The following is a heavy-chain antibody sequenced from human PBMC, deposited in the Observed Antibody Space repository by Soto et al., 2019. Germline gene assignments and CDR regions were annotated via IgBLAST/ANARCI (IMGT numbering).Heavy chain of an antibody. CDR1: GFTFSSYW. Sequence: GGSLRLSCAASGFTFSSYWMHWVRQAPGKGLVWVSRINSDGSSTSYADSVKGRFTISRDNAKNTLYLQMNSLRAEDTAVYYCASWGVAYYYDSSGYPFDYWGQGTLVTVSS. CDR2: INSDGSST. V-gene: IGHV3-74*01. CDR3: ASWGVAYYYDSSGYPFDY. D-gene: IGHD3-22*01. J-gene: IGHJ4*02.